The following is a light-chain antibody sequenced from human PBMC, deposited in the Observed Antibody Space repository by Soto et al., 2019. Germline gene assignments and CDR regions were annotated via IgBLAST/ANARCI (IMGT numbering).Light chain of an antibody. V-gene: IGKV3-15*01. CDR2: GAS. Sequence: EIVMTQSPATLSVSPGERATLSCRTSQSVSSSLAWYQQKPGQAPSLLIYGASTRATGIPARFSGSGSGTEFTLTIRSLQSEDCAVYYCQQRNNWPPITFGQGTRLEN. CDR1: QSVSSS. J-gene: IGKJ5*01. CDR3: QQRNNWPPIT.